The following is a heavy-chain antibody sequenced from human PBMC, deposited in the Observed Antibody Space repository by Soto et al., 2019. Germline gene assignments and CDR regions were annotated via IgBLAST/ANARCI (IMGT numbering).Heavy chain of an antibody. CDR2: INPGNGNT. J-gene: IGHJ4*02. V-gene: IGHV1-3*01. CDR1: GYTFSNFA. D-gene: IGHD3-16*01. Sequence: ASVKVSCKASGYTFSNFAMHWVRQAPGQRLEWMGWINPGNGNTKYSQTFQGRVTITRDTSASTAYMELSSLRSEDTAVYYCARDLGVPTDRYYFDYWGQGTLVTVSS. CDR3: ARDLGVPTDRYYFDY.